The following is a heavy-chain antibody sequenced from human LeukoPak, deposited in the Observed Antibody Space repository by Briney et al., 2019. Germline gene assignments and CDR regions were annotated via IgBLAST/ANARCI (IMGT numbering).Heavy chain of an antibody. Sequence: PGGSLRPSCAATGFTFTNYAMISVRQAPGKGLEWVSAIVADGGDRYADSVKGRFTVSRDNSKNTLYLQMSGLTAEDTAVYFCARDPNGDYIGAFDFRGQGTKVIVSS. CDR3: ARDPNGDYIGAFDF. J-gene: IGHJ3*01. D-gene: IGHD4-17*01. CDR2: IVADGGD. V-gene: IGHV3-23*01. CDR1: GFTFTNYA.